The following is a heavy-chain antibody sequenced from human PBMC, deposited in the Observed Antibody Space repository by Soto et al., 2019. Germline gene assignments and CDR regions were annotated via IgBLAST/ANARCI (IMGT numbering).Heavy chain of an antibody. Sequence: QVQLVESGGGVVQPGRSLRLSCAASGFTFSSYAMHWVRQAPGKGLEWVAVISYDGSNKYYADSVKGRFTISRDNSKNTLYLQMTSLRAEDTAVYYCARGDRQQLVPWFDPWGQGTLVTVSS. V-gene: IGHV3-30-3*01. D-gene: IGHD6-13*01. J-gene: IGHJ5*02. CDR2: ISYDGSNK. CDR3: ARGDRQQLVPWFDP. CDR1: GFTFSSYA.